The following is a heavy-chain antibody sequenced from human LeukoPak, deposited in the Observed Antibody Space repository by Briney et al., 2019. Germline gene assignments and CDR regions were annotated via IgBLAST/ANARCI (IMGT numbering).Heavy chain of an antibody. Sequence: GGSLRLSCAASGFTFSSYAMSWVRQAPGKGLEWVSAISGSGGSTYYADSVKGRFTISRGNSKNTLYLRMNSLRAEDTAVYYCAKDRAEWEPTDYWGQGTLVTVSS. CDR3: AKDRAEWEPTDY. CDR2: ISGSGGST. CDR1: GFTFSSYA. V-gene: IGHV3-23*01. D-gene: IGHD1-26*01. J-gene: IGHJ4*02.